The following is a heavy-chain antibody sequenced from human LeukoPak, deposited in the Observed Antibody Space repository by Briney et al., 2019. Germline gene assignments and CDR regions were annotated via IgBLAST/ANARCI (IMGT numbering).Heavy chain of an antibody. Sequence: SETLSLTCAVYGGSFSGYYWSWIRQPPGKGLEWIGEINHSGSTNYNPSLKSRVTISVDTSKNQFSLKLSSATAADTAVYYCARVYYYDSSGYYWFDPWGQGTLVTVSS. CDR1: GGSFSGYY. J-gene: IGHJ5*02. D-gene: IGHD3-22*01. V-gene: IGHV4-34*01. CDR3: ARVYYYDSSGYYWFDP. CDR2: INHSGST.